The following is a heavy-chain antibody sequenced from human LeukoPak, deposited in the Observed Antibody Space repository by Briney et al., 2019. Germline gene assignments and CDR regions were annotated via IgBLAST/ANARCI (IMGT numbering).Heavy chain of an antibody. D-gene: IGHD1-7*01. V-gene: IGHV3-7*01. CDR1: GFTFSSYW. CDR3: ARDGGYITGTTELDY. CDR2: IKQDGSEM. Sequence: GGSLRLSCAASGFTFSSYWMDWVRQAPGKGLEWVANIKQDGSEMYYVDSVKGRFTISRDNAKNSLYLQMNSLRAEDTAVYYCARDGGYITGTTELDYWGQGTLVTVSS. J-gene: IGHJ4*02.